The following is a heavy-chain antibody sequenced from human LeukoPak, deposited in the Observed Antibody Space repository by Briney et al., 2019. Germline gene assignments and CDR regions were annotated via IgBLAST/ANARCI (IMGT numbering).Heavy chain of an antibody. CDR3: ARDVGAVAGYNFDY. V-gene: IGHV1-18*01. CDR1: GYTFSKYD. D-gene: IGHD6-19*01. Sequence: ASMKVSCKASGYTFSKYDISWVRQAPGQGLEWMGWISVYNGNPNYAQKLQGRVTMTTDTSTNTHYMELRSLKSDDTAVYYCARDVGAVAGYNFDYWGQGTLVTVSS. CDR2: ISVYNGNP. J-gene: IGHJ4*02.